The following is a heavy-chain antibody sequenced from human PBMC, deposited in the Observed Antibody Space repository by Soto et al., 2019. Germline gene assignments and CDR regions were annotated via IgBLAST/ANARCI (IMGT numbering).Heavy chain of an antibody. CDR2: ISGSGGST. D-gene: IGHD5-18*01. Sequence: GPLRLSCAASGFTFSSYAMSWVRQAPGKGLEWVSAISGSGGSTYYADSVKGRFTISRDNSKNTLYLQMNSLRAEDTAVYYCARTLYSYGTDYWGQGTLVTVSS. CDR1: GFTFSSYA. J-gene: IGHJ4*02. V-gene: IGHV3-23*01. CDR3: ARTLYSYGTDY.